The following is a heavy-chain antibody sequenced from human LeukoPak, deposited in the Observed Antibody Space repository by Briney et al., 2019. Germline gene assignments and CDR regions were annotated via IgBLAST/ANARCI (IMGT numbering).Heavy chain of an antibody. CDR3: AKEEDYYDSSGYYYGSLDY. CDR1: GFTFSSYA. Sequence: GGSLRLSCAASGFTFSSYAMSWVRQAPGNGLEWVSAVSGSGGSTYYADSVKGRFTISRDNSKNTLYLQMNSLRAEDTAVYYCAKEEDYYDSSGYYYGSLDYWGQGTLVTVSS. J-gene: IGHJ4*02. D-gene: IGHD3-22*01. V-gene: IGHV3-23*01. CDR2: VSGSGGST.